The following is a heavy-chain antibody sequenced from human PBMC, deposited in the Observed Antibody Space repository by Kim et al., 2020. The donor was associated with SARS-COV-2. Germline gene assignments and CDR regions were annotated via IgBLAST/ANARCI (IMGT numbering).Heavy chain of an antibody. CDR3: ARESEMPSSETQWSPWYGFDY. J-gene: IGHJ4*02. V-gene: IGHV3-11*05. Sequence: FTISRDTAKNSLYLQMNSLRAEDTAVYYCARESEMPSSETQWSPWYGFDYWGQGTLVTVSS. D-gene: IGHD6-13*01.